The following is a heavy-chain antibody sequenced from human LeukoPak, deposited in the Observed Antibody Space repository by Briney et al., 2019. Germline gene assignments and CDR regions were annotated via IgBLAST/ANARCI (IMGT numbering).Heavy chain of an antibody. CDR1: GGPISSNSYY. J-gene: IGHJ5*02. V-gene: IGHV4-39*07. D-gene: IGHD1-26*01. CDR3: AREVQRVGASVGWFDP. Sequence: SETLSLTCPVSGGPISSNSYYWGWIRQPPGKGLEWIGSIYYSGNTYYNPSLESRVTISVDTSKNQFSLKLRSVTAADTAVYYCAREVQRVGASVGWFDPWGQGTLVTVSS. CDR2: IYYSGNT.